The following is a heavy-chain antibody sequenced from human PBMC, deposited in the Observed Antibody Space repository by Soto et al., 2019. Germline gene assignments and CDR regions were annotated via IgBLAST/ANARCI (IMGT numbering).Heavy chain of an antibody. Sequence: GGSLRLSCAASGFTFSGSDRHWVRQASGKGLEWVGHIRSKTDTYATAYSASVKGRFTISRDDSKNTAYLQMNSLKTEDTAVYYCTMVATGYRGQGTLVTVS. CDR1: GFTFSGSD. CDR2: IRSKTDTYAT. CDR3: TMVATGY. D-gene: IGHD5-12*01. V-gene: IGHV3-73*01. J-gene: IGHJ4*02.